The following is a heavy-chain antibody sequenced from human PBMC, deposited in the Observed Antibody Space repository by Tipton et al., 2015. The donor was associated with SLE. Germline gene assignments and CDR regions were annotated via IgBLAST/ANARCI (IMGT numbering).Heavy chain of an antibody. V-gene: IGHV4-39*07. CDR1: GGSISSSSYY. Sequence: TLSLTCTVSGGSISSSSYYWGWIRPPPGKGLEWIGSIYYSGSTYYHPSLKSRVTMSVDTSRKQFSLKLTSVTAADTAVYYCARKDGFNFYYFDYWGQGRLVTVSS. CDR3: ARKDGFNFYYFDY. CDR2: IYYSGST. D-gene: IGHD5-24*01. J-gene: IGHJ4*02.